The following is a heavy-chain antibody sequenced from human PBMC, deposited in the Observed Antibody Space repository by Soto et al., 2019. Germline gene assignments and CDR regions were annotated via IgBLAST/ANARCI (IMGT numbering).Heavy chain of an antibody. D-gene: IGHD2-15*01. V-gene: IGHV3-23*01. CDR3: AKFYGGKSAHTYTIDP. J-gene: IGHJ5*02. CDR2: INTSGGST. Sequence: GGSLRLSCAASGFTFSTYAMSWVRQAPGMGLEWVSTINTSGGSTYYADSVKGRFTVSRDNSKNTLYLQMNSLRPEDTAVYYCAKFYGGKSAHTYTIDPWGQGTLVTVSS. CDR1: GFTFSTYA.